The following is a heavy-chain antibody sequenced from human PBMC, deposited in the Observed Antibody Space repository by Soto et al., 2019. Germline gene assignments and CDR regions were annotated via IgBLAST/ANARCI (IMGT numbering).Heavy chain of an antibody. J-gene: IGHJ4*02. D-gene: IGHD5-18*01. V-gene: IGHV3-23*01. CDR3: AKGEAHSYVFPGHSGYYFDY. CDR2: ISGSGGST. Sequence: PGGSLRLSCAASGFTFSSYAMSWVRQAPGKGLEWVSAISGSGGSTYYADSVKGRFTISRDNSKNTLYLQMNSLRAEDTAVYYCAKGEAHSYVFPGHSGYYFDYWGQGTLVTVSS. CDR1: GFTFSSYA.